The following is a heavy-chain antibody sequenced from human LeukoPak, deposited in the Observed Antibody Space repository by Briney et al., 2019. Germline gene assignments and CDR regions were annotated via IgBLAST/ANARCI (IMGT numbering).Heavy chain of an antibody. Sequence: HPGGSLRLSCEASGFTFSTYWMYWVRQAPGQGLVWLSRISPDGTSITYADSVKGRFATSRDNAKNTVYLQMDSLRAEDTAVYYCARPKNSGWCNWFDLWGQGTLVTVSA. CDR1: GFTFSTYW. J-gene: IGHJ5*02. V-gene: IGHV3-74*01. CDR2: ISPDGTSI. D-gene: IGHD6-19*01. CDR3: ARPKNSGWCNWFDL.